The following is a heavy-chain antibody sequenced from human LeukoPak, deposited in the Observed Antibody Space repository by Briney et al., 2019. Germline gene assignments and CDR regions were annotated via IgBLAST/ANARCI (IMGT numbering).Heavy chain of an antibody. CDR2: INHSGST. Sequence: PSETLSLTCAVYGGSFSGYYWSWIRQPPGKGLEWIGEINHSGSTNYNPSLKSRVTISVDTSKNQFSLKLSSVTAADTAVYYCARAECSSTSCYRGYFDLWGRGTLVTVSP. CDR1: GGSFSGYY. V-gene: IGHV4-34*01. CDR3: ARAECSSTSCYRGYFDL. J-gene: IGHJ2*01. D-gene: IGHD2-2*01.